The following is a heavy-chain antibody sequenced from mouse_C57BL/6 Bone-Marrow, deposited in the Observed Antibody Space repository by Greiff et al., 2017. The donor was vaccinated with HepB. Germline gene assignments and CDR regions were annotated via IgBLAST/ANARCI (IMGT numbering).Heavy chain of an antibody. CDR1: GYTFTSYG. V-gene: IGHV1-81*01. J-gene: IGHJ2*01. CDR2: IYPRRGNT. D-gene: IGHD3-2*02. Sequence: QVQLQQSGAELARPGASVKLSCKASGYTFTSYGISWVKQRTGQGLEWIGEIYPRRGNTYYNETFKGKATLTADKSSSTAYMELRSLTSEDSAVYLCARAGSGYEVDYGSNGTTLTVSS. CDR3: ARAGSGYEVDY.